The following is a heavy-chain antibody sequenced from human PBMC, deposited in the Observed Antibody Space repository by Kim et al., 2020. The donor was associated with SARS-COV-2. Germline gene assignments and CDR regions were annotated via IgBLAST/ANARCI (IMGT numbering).Heavy chain of an antibody. CDR3: ARDEYYYDSSPDSKYYYYYYGMDV. J-gene: IGHJ6*02. CDR2: IWYDGSNK. Sequence: GGSLRLSCAASGFTFSSYGMHWVRQAPGKGLEWVAVIWYDGSNKYYADSVKGRFTISRDNSKNTLYLQMNSLRAEDTAVYYCARDEYYYDSSPDSKYYYYYYGMDVWGQGTTVTVSS. V-gene: IGHV3-33*01. CDR1: GFTFSSYG. D-gene: IGHD3-22*01.